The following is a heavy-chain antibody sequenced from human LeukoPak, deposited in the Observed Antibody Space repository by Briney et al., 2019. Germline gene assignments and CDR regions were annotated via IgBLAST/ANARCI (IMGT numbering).Heavy chain of an antibody. D-gene: IGHD7-27*01. J-gene: IGHJ6*02. Sequence: ASVKVSCKASGYTFTGYYMHWVRQAPGQGLEWMGWINPNSGNTNYAQKLQGRVTMATDTSTSTAYMELRSLRSDDTAVYYCARGNTVSLPGDRRAWYYGMDVWGQGTTVTVSS. CDR1: GYTFTGYY. V-gene: IGHV1-18*04. CDR3: ARGNTVSLPGDRRAWYYGMDV. CDR2: INPNSGNT.